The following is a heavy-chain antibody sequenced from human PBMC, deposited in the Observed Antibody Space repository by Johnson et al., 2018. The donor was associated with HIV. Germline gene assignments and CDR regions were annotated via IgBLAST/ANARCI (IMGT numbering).Heavy chain of an antibody. CDR1: GFTFSDYY. CDR3: ARDSSSWYPPEDAFDI. CDR2: ISADGTNK. J-gene: IGHJ3*02. D-gene: IGHD6-13*01. Sequence: QVQLVESGGGLVKPGGSLRLSCAASGFTFSDYYMSWIRQAPGKGLEWVAIISADGTNKYYADSVKGRFTISRDNAKNSLYLQMNSLRAEDTAVYYCARDSSSWYPPEDAFDIWGQGTMVTVSS. V-gene: IGHV3-11*01.